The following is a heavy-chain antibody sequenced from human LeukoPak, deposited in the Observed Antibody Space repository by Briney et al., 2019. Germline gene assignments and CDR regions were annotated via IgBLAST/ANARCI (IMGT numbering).Heavy chain of an antibody. V-gene: IGHV3-33*01. CDR2: IWYDGSNK. Sequence: PGRSLRLSCAASGFTFSSYGMHWVRQAPGKGLEWVAVIWYDGSNKFYADSVKGRFTISRDNSKNTLYLQMNSLRAEATAVYYCARETTTLDYWGQGTLVTVSS. CDR3: ARETTTLDY. CDR1: GFTFSSYG. J-gene: IGHJ4*02. D-gene: IGHD1-26*01.